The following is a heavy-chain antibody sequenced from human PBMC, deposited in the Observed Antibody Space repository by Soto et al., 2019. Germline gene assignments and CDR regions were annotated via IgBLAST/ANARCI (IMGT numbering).Heavy chain of an antibody. CDR1: GFTFSSYG. D-gene: IGHD2-15*01. J-gene: IGHJ6*02. Sequence: QVQLVESGGGVVQPGRSLSLSCAASGFTFSSYGMHWVRQAPGKGLEWVAVISYDGSNKYYADSVKGRFTISRDNSKNTLYLQMNSLRAEDTAVYYCAKDGGRSYYYGMDVWGQGTTVTVSS. CDR2: ISYDGSNK. V-gene: IGHV3-30*18. CDR3: AKDGGRSYYYGMDV.